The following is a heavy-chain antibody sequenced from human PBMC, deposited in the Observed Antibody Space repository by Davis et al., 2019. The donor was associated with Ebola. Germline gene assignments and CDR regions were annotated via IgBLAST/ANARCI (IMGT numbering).Heavy chain of an antibody. D-gene: IGHD2-2*01. V-gene: IGHV4-39*07. CDR2: IYYSGST. CDR1: GGSISSSSYY. J-gene: IGHJ4*02. Sequence: PSETLSLTCTVSGGSISSSSYYWGWIRQPPGKGLEWIGSIYYSGSTYYNPSLKSRVTISVDTSKNQFSLKLSSVTAADTAVYYCARNVVVPAALDYWGQGTLVTVSS. CDR3: ARNVVVPAALDY.